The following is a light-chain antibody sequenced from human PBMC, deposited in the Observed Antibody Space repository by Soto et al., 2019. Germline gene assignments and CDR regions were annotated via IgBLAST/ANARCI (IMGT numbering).Light chain of an antibody. Sequence: DIQMTQCPSSLSASVGDRVTITCQASPDISNYLNWYQQKPGKAPKLLMYEASILETGAPSRFRGRRSGTHFTCTISILQPEVIATYYCQQYDNLPPWTCVQGTKVEIK. CDR1: PDISNY. V-gene: IGKV1-33*01. CDR2: EAS. CDR3: QQYDNLPPWT. J-gene: IGKJ1*01.